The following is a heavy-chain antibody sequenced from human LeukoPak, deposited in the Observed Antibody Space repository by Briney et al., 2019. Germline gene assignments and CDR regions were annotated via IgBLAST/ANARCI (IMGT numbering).Heavy chain of an antibody. J-gene: IGHJ6*04. CDR2: VSSSGSTI. V-gene: IGHV3-48*03. D-gene: IGHD3-10*02. CDR1: GFTFSSYE. Sequence: GGSLRLSCAASGFTFSSYEMNWVRQAPGKGLEWVSYVSSSGSTIYYADSVKGRFTISRDNAKNSLYLQMNSQRAEDTAVYYCAELGITTIGGVWGKGTTVTISS. CDR3: AELGITTIGGV.